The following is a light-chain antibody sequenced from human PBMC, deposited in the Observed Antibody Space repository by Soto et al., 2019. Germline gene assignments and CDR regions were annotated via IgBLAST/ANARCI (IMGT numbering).Light chain of an antibody. CDR2: DVT. CDR3: NSYTSSRTYV. V-gene: IGLV2-14*03. CDR1: NREVGGFNY. J-gene: IGLJ1*01. Sequence: SVLTQPAPVSWSPGQSITISFTGTNREVGGFNYVSWYQQHPGKAPKLMIYDVTNRPSGVSYRFSGSKSGNTAPLTISGLQAEDEADYYCNSYTSSRTYVFGTGTKVTVL.